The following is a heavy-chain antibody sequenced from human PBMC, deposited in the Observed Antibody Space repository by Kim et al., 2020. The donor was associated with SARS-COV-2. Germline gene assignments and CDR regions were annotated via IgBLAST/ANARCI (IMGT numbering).Heavy chain of an antibody. CDR1: GFTVSSNY. V-gene: IGHV3-66*01. D-gene: IGHD3-10*01. CDR2: IYSGGST. J-gene: IGHJ4*02. CDR3: ARDGSTRSKHKEVGY. Sequence: GGSLRLSCAASGFTVSSNYMSWVRQAPGKGLEWVSVIYSGGSTYSADSVKGRFTISRDNSKNTLYLQMNSLRAEDTAVYYCARDGSTRSKHKEVGYWGQGTLVTVSS.